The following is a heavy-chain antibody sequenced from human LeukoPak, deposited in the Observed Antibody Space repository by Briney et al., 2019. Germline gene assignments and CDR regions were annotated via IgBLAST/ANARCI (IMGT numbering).Heavy chain of an antibody. Sequence: SETLSLTCAVYGGSFSGYYWSWIRQPPGKGLEWIGEINHSGSTNYNPSLKSRVTISVDTSKNQFSLKLSSVAAADTAVYYCARAILSFDPWGQGTLVTVSS. CDR1: GGSFSGYY. CDR3: ARAILSFDP. D-gene: IGHD2/OR15-2a*01. J-gene: IGHJ5*02. V-gene: IGHV4-34*01. CDR2: INHSGST.